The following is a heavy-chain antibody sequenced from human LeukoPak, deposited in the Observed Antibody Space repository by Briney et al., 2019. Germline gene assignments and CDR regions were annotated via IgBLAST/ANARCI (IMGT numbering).Heavy chain of an antibody. Sequence: GESLKISCKASGYSFPSYWISWVRQMPGKGLGWMGVIYPGDSGTRYSPSFQGQVTISADKSIGTAYLQWASLKASDTAMYYCARSYSSSSSFDYWGQGTLVTVSS. V-gene: IGHV5-51*01. CDR2: IYPGDSGT. CDR1: GYSFPSYW. D-gene: IGHD6-6*01. CDR3: ARSYSSSSSFDY. J-gene: IGHJ4*02.